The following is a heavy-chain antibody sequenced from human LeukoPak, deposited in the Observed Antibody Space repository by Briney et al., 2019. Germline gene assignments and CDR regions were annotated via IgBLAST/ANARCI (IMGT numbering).Heavy chain of an antibody. V-gene: IGHV3-30*04. CDR2: ISYDGSNK. J-gene: IGHJ6*03. D-gene: IGHD4-23*01. Sequence: GGSLRLSCAASGFTFSSYAMHWVRQAPGKGLEWVAVISYDGSNKYYADSVKGRFTISRDNSKNTLYLQMNSLRAEDTAVYYCARPTLRWEHYYYYYYMDVWGKGTTVTVSS. CDR1: GFTFSSYA. CDR3: ARPTLRWEHYYYYYYMDV.